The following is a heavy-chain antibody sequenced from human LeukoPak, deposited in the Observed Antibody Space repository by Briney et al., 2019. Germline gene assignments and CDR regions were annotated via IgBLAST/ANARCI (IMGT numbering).Heavy chain of an antibody. CDR2: INPNSGGT. D-gene: IGHD2-15*01. CDR3: ARDAGYCSGGSCYPGQFDY. CDR1: GYTFTGYY. Sequence: ASVKVSCKASGYTFTGYYMHWVRQAPGQGLEWMGWINPNSGGTNYAQKFQGRVTMTRDTSISTAYMELSRLRSDDTAVYYCARDAGYCSGGSCYPGQFDYWGQGTLVTVSS. V-gene: IGHV1-2*02. J-gene: IGHJ4*02.